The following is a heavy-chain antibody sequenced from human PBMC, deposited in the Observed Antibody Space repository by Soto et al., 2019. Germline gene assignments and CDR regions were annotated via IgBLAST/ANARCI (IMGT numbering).Heavy chain of an antibody. Sequence: PGGSLRLSCAASGFTSSSYAMSWVRQAPGKGLEWVSAISGSGGSAYYADSEKGRFTISRDNSKNTLYLQMNSLRAEDTAVYYCAKSLRGGAVAATPYYFDYGGQGTLVTVSS. CDR3: AKSLRGGAVAATPYYFDY. CDR2: ISGSGGSA. J-gene: IGHJ4*02. D-gene: IGHD6-19*01. V-gene: IGHV3-23*01. CDR1: GFTSSSYA.